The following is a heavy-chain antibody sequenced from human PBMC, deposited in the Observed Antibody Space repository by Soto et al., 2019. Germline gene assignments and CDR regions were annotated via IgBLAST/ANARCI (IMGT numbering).Heavy chain of an antibody. CDR2: ISYDGSNK. J-gene: IGHJ4*02. V-gene: IGHV3-30*18. CDR1: GFTFSSYG. Sequence: QVLLVESGGGVVQPGRSLRLSCAASGFTFSSYGMHWVRQAPGKGLEWVAVISYDGSNKYYADSVKGRFTISRDNSKNTLYLQMNSLRAEDTAVYYCAKELCGGDCYSLTFDYWGQGTLVTVSS. D-gene: IGHD2-21*02. CDR3: AKELCGGDCYSLTFDY.